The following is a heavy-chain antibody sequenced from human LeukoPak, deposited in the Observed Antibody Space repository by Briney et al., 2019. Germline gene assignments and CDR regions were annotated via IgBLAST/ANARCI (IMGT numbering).Heavy chain of an antibody. D-gene: IGHD3-10*01. Sequence: GGSLRLSCAASGFTFSSYSMNWVRQAPGKGLEWVSGISWNSGSIGYADSVKGRFTISRDNAKNSLYLQMNSLRAEDTALYYCAKDKYYGSGSYLGYFDYWGQGTLVTVSS. V-gene: IGHV3-9*01. J-gene: IGHJ4*02. CDR1: GFTFSSYS. CDR3: AKDKYYGSGSYLGYFDY. CDR2: ISWNSGSI.